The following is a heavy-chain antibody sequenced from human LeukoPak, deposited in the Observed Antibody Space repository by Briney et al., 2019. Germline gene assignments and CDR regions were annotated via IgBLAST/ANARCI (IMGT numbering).Heavy chain of an antibody. CDR1: GYTFTSYA. J-gene: IGHJ4*02. V-gene: IGHV1-46*01. CDR2: INPSGGST. Sequence: GASVKVSCKASGYTFTSYAMNWVRQAPGQGLEWMGIINPSGGSTSYAQKFQGRVTMTRDTSTSTVYMELSSLRSEDTAVYYCARDPTSSYYYGSGDYWGQGTLVTVSS. CDR3: ARDPTSSYYYGSGDY. D-gene: IGHD3-10*01.